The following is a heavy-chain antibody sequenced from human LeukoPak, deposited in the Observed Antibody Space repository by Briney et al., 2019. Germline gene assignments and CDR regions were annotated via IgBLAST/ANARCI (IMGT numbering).Heavy chain of an antibody. J-gene: IGHJ4*02. CDR1: GYTFTSYY. CDR2: INPSCGST. Sequence: GASVKVSCKASGYTFTSYYMHWVRQAPGQGLEWMGIINPSCGSTSYAQKFQDRVTMTRDTSTSTVYMELSSLRSEDTAVYYCAAAPYYYDSSGYLLDYWGQGTLVTVSS. CDR3: AAAPYYYDSSGYLLDY. D-gene: IGHD3-22*01. V-gene: IGHV1-46*01.